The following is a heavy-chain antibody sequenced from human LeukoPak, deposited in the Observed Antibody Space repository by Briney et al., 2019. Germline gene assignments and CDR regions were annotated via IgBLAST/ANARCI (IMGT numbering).Heavy chain of an antibody. J-gene: IGHJ4*02. Sequence: GGSLRLSCAASGLTFSSYAMTWVRQAPGKGLDWVSSNADSVKGRFTISRDNAKNSLYLQMNSLRAEDTAEYYCAREITMVRGVIDYWGQGTLVTVSS. D-gene: IGHD3-10*01. CDR1: GLTFSSYA. V-gene: IGHV3-21*01. CDR3: AREITMVRGVIDY.